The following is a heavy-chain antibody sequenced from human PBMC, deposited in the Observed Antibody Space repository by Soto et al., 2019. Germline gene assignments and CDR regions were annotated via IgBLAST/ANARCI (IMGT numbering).Heavy chain of an antibody. V-gene: IGHV1-69*01. D-gene: IGHD5-12*01. CDR2: IIPVLGAA. J-gene: IGHJ4*02. Sequence: QVQLVQSGAEVRKPGSSVQVSCKASGGTFDNYAIVWVRQAPGQGLEWVGGIIPVLGAANYAQKFQDKVTITADASTSTAYMGLSSLTSEDTAVYYCARVAPGLGYYFDYLGQGTLVTVSS. CDR3: ARVAPGLGYYFDY. CDR1: GGTFDNYA.